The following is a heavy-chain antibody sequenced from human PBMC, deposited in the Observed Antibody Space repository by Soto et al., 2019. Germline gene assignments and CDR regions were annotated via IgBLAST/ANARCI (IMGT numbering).Heavy chain of an antibody. CDR1: GFIFSNYA. CDR2: VGGNGLDT. J-gene: IGHJ4*02. V-gene: IGHV3-23*01. Sequence: EVQLLESGGGLVQPGGSLRLSCAASGFIFSNYAMNWVRQAPGKGLEWVSAVGGNGLDTYYADTVKGRFTISRDNSKNTLYLQMNSMIAADTAVYYCAGRTGYPFDYWGQGTLVTVSS. CDR3: AGRTGYPFDY. D-gene: IGHD3-9*01.